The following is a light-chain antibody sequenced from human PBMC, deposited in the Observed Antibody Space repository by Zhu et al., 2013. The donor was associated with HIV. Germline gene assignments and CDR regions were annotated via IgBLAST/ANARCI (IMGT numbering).Light chain of an antibody. V-gene: IGLV1-44*01. CDR2: SSD. Sequence: QSVLTQPPSASGTPGQTVTISCSGDSSNIGTYTVSWFQHVPGAAPKLLIYSSDHRPSGIPERFSGSNPGNTATLTISRIEAGDEADYYCQVWDSSSDHPHVVFGGGTKLTVL. J-gene: IGLJ2*01. CDR3: QVWDSSSDHPHVV. CDR1: SSNIGTYT.